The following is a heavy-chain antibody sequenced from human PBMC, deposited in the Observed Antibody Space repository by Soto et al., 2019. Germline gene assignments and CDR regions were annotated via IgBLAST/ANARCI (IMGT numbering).Heavy chain of an antibody. CDR3: ARDLWGYCGTDCYPLDV. D-gene: IGHD2-21*02. CDR2: MYNTGST. Sequence: SETLSLTCTVSGGSISGYYWSWIRRPPGKGLEWIGYMYNTGSTVYNPSFKSRVTISVDTSKNQFSLKLNSVTAADTAVYYCARDLWGYCGTDCYPLDVWGQATTVTVSS. CDR1: GGSISGYY. V-gene: IGHV4-59*01. J-gene: IGHJ6*02.